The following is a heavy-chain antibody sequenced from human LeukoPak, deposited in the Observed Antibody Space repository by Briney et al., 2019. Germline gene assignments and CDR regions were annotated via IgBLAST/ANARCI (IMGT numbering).Heavy chain of an antibody. J-gene: IGHJ4*02. CDR1: GGSISSGSYY. D-gene: IGHD1-26*01. CDR2: IYTSGST. V-gene: IGHV4-61*02. CDR3: ASDRGSYFDY. Sequence: SQTLSLTCTVSGGSISSGSYYWSWIRQPAGKGLEWIGRIYTSGSTNYNPSLKSRVTISVDTSKNQFSLELSSVTAADTAVYYCASDRGSYFDYWGQGTLVTVSS.